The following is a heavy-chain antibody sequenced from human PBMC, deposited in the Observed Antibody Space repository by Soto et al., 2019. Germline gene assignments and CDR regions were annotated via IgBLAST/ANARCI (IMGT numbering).Heavy chain of an antibody. V-gene: IGHV4-59*01. CDR3: ARDNYDIFTGYDNDF. D-gene: IGHD3-9*01. Sequence: SETLSLTCTLSGDSIGTYYWSWIRQPPGKGLEWIGYIYYSGSTNYNPSLKSRVTISVDMSRNQFSLKLNSVTAADTAVYYCARDNYDIFTGYDNDFWGHGTLVTVSS. J-gene: IGHJ4*01. CDR1: GDSIGTYY. CDR2: IYYSGST.